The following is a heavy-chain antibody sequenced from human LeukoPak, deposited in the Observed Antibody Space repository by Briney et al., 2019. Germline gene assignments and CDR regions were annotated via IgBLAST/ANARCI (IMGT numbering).Heavy chain of an antibody. CDR3: ARVPRSGGSTDY. CDR1: GFTFSSYA. CDR2: ISSSGSTT. V-gene: IGHV3-48*04. J-gene: IGHJ4*02. D-gene: IGHD6-19*01. Sequence: GGSLRLSCAASGFTFSSYAMSWVRQAPGKGLEWVSYISSSGSTTHYADSVKGRFTISRDNAKNSLYVQMNNLRAEDTAVYYCARVPRSGGSTDYWGQGTLVTVSS.